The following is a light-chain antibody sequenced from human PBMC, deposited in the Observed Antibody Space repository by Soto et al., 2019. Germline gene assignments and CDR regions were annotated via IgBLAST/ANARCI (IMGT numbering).Light chain of an antibody. CDR1: QSVTSTY. CDR2: GAC. CDR3: QQSYSTPLT. V-gene: IGKV3-20*01. Sequence: EIVLTQSPGTLPLSPGERATLSCRASQSVTSTYLAWYQQKPGQAPGLLIYGACSGAAGIPERFSGSGSGTDFTLTISSLQHEDFATYYCQQSYSTPLTFGGGTKVDIK. J-gene: IGKJ4*01.